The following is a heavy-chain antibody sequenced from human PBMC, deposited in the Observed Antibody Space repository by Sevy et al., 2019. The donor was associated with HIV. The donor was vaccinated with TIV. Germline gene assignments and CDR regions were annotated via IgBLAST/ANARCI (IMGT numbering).Heavy chain of an antibody. CDR2: IRNKAKSYTT. V-gene: IGHV3-72*01. D-gene: IGHD6-19*01. CDR3: AAVAADKGYFNI. Sequence: GGSLRLSCAASGFSLGDLYMDWVRQAPGKGLEWVGRIRNKAKSYTTEDVASVKGRFSISRDDSQNSLYLQLNSLKTEDTAVYYCAAVAADKGYFNIWGRGTLVTVSS. J-gene: IGHJ2*01. CDR1: GFSLGDLY.